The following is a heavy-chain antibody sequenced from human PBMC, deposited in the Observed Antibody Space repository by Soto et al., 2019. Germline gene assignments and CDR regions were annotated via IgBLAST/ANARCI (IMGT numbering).Heavy chain of an antibody. CDR3: ARDPVAGEPRDYYYYYGMDV. CDR2: ISAYNGNT. V-gene: IGHV1-18*01. CDR1: GYTFTSYG. J-gene: IGHJ6*02. D-gene: IGHD3-10*01. Sequence: ASVKVSCKASGYTFTSYGISSVRQAPGQGLEWMGWISAYNGNTNYAQKLQGRATMTTDTSTSTAYMELSSLRSEDTAVYYCARDPVAGEPRDYYYYYGMDVWGQGTTVNVSS.